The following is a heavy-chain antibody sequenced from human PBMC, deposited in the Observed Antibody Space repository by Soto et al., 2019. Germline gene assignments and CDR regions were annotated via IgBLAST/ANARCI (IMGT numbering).Heavy chain of an antibody. CDR3: AKLWRTISYSAIEI. CDR1: GFTFSTYT. Sequence: GGSLRLSCAASGFTFSTYTMTWVRQAPGKGLEWVSGISGPGDRSYYADSVKGRCTISRDNSKNTVFLQMNSLRDADTAVYYCAKLWRTISYSAIEIWGQGTMVTVSS. CDR2: ISGPGDRS. J-gene: IGHJ3*02. D-gene: IGHD1-7*01. V-gene: IGHV3-23*01.